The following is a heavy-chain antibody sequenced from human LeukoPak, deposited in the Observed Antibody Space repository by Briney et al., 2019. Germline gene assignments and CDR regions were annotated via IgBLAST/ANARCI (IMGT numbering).Heavy chain of an antibody. CDR3: AKDLYSYSFKPFFDY. Sequence: PVGSLRLSSATTGFAFSTYGMHWVRQAPAKSIERVAFIRYDGNNKYHADSVKGRFTISRDNSKNTLYLQMNSLRAEDTAVYYCAKDLYSYSFKPFFDYWGQGTLVTVSS. V-gene: IGHV3-30*02. CDR1: GFAFSTYG. CDR2: IRYDGNNK. D-gene: IGHD5-18*01. J-gene: IGHJ4*02.